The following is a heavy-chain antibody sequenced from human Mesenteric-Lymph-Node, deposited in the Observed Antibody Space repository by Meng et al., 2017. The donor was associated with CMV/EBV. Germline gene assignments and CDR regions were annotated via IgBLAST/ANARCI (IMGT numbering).Heavy chain of an antibody. D-gene: IGHD3-3*01. CDR1: GGSFSGYY. CDR3: AREGDVFWSGYLNVYYGMDV. Sequence: SETLSLTCAVYGGSFSGYYWSWIRQPPGKGLEWIGEINHSGSTNYNPSLKSRVTISVDTSKNQFSLKLSSVTAEDTAVYYCAREGDVFWSGYLNVYYGMDVWGQGTTVTVSS. CDR2: INHSGST. J-gene: IGHJ6*02. V-gene: IGHV4-34*01.